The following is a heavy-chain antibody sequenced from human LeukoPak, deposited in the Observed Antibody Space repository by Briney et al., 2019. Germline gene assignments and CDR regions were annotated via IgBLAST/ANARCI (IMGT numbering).Heavy chain of an antibody. CDR2: IYHSGST. CDR3: ARRGYSYVDY. Sequence: SETLSLTRAVSGYSISSGYYWGWIRQPPGKGLEWIGSIYHSGSTYYNPSLKSRATISVDTSKNQFSLKLSSVTAADTAVYYCARRGYSYVDYWGQGTLVTVSS. V-gene: IGHV4-38-2*01. J-gene: IGHJ4*02. CDR1: GYSISSGYY. D-gene: IGHD5-18*01.